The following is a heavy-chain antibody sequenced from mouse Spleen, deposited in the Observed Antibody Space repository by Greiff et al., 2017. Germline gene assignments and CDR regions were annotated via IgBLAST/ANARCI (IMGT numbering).Heavy chain of an antibody. D-gene: IGHD2-1*01. CDR3: APGNGFAD. Sequence: VQLQQPGAELVMPGASVKLSCKASGYTFTSYWMHWVKQRPGQGLEWIGEIDPSDSYTNYNQKFKGKATLTVDKSSSTAYMQLSSLTSEDSAVYYGAPGNGFADWGQGTLVTVSA. J-gene: IGHJ3*01. CDR1: GYTFTSYW. CDR2: IDPSDSYT. V-gene: IGHV1-69*01.